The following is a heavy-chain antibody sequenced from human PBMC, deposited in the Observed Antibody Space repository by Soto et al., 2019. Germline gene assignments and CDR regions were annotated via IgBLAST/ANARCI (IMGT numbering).Heavy chain of an antibody. CDR2: IYYSGST. CDR3: ARATFWSGYYIDY. Sequence: SETLSLTCTVSGGSISSGDYYWSWIRLPPGKGLEWIGYIYYSGSTYYNPSLKSRVTISVDTSKNQFSLKLSSVTAADTAVYYCARATFWSGYYIDYWGQGTLVTVSS. J-gene: IGHJ4*02. D-gene: IGHD3-3*01. V-gene: IGHV4-30-4*01. CDR1: GGSISSGDYY.